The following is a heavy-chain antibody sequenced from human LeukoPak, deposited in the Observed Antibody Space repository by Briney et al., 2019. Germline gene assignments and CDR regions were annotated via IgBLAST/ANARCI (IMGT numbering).Heavy chain of an antibody. V-gene: IGHV1-2*02. D-gene: IGHD1-26*01. CDR1: GYTFTGYY. CDR2: INPNSGGT. J-gene: IGHJ5*02. CDR3: VREDSGGSYCFFS. Sequence: ASVKVSCKASGYTFTGYYMHWVRQAPGQGLEWMGWINPNSGGTNYAQKFQGRVTMTRDTSISTAYMELSRLRSDDTAVYYCVREDSGGSYCFFSWGQGTLVTVSS.